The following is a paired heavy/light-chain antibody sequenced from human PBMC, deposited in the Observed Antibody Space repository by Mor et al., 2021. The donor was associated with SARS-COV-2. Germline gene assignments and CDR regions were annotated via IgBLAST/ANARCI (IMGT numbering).Light chain of an antibody. Sequence: DIVMTQSPDSLAVSLGERATINCKSSQSVLYSSNNKNYLTWYQQKPGQPPKLLIYWASTRESGVPDRFSGSGSGTDFTLTINSLQAEDVAVYYCQQYYSTPYTFGQGTKLEIK. CDR1: QSVLYSSNNKNY. CDR3: QQYYSTPYT. J-gene: IGKJ2*01. CDR2: WAS. V-gene: IGKV4-1*01.
Heavy chain of an antibody. CDR3: ARVGRLEVEGVRGWLDP. D-gene: IGHD3-10*02. J-gene: IGHJ5*02. CDR1: GYTFTNFA. CDR2: INAGNGDT. V-gene: IGHV1-3*01. Sequence: QVQLVQSGPEVKKPGASVKVSCKASGYTFTNFALHWVRQAPGQWLEWMGCINAGNGDTKYSQKFQGRVTITRDTSASTAYMELSSLRSEDTAVYYCARVGRLEVEGVRGWLDPWGQGTLVTVSS.